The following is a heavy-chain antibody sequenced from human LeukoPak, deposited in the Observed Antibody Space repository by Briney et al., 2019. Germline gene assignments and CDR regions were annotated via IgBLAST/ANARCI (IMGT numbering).Heavy chain of an antibody. CDR3: ARGNYYDGYFDY. J-gene: IGHJ4*02. CDR1: GFSFSSHS. CDR2: LSSSSSYI. D-gene: IGHD3-22*01. V-gene: IGHV3-21*01. Sequence: GGSLRLSCAASGFSFSSHSMNWVRQAPGKGLEWVSSLSSSSSYIYYADSVKGRFTISRDNPKNSLYLQINSLRAEDTAVYYCARGNYYDGYFDYWGQGTLVTVSS.